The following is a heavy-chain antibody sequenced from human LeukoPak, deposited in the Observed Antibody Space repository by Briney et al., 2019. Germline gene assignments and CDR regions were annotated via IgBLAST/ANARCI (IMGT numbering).Heavy chain of an antibody. D-gene: IGHD5-18*01. J-gene: IGHJ4*02. CDR1: GFTFSGSW. CDR3: VLGYSYGYLFDY. V-gene: IGHV3-7*01. CDR2: INQNGNEE. Sequence: GGSLRLSCAASGFTFSGSWMGWVRQAPGKGLEWVAIINQNGNEEFYVDSVKGRSTISRDNAKNSLFFQMNSLRAEDTAVYFCVLGYSYGYLFDYWGQGTLVTVSS.